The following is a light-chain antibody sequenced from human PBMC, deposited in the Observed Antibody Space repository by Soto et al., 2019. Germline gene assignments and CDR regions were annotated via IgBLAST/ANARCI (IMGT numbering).Light chain of an antibody. J-gene: IGLJ2*01. CDR3: ATWDSSLSAVV. Sequence: QSVLTQPPSVSATPGQTVTISCSGSSSNIGNNYVSWYQQFPGAAPKLLIYDNYWRPSGIPDRFSASKSGTSATLGITGLQTGDEADYYCATWDSSLSAVVVGGGTKLT. V-gene: IGLV1-51*01. CDR2: DNY. CDR1: SSNIGNNY.